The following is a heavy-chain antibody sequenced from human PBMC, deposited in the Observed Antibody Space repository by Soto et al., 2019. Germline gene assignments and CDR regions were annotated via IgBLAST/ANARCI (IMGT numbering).Heavy chain of an antibody. Sequence: GGSLTLSCATTSFPFSNYAMTWVSEAPGKGLEWVSALSGSGVSTYYADSVMGRFTISRDNSKNTVYLQMNSLRAEDTAVYYCAKIESRFFYDSTGYYPFVYWGQGT. CDR1: SFPFSNYA. D-gene: IGHD3-22*01. V-gene: IGHV3-23*01. J-gene: IGHJ4*02. CDR2: LSGSGVST. CDR3: AKIESRFFYDSTGYYPFVY.